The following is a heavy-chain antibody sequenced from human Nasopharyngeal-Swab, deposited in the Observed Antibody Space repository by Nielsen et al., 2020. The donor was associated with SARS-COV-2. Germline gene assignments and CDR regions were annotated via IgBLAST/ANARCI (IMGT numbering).Heavy chain of an antibody. CDR1: GFTFDDYT. CDR2: ISWDGGST. V-gene: IGHV3-43*01. D-gene: IGHD3-3*01. CDR3: ARGGPVQIFGVAGAFDI. Sequence: GESLKISCAASGFTFDDYTMHWVRQAPGKGLEWVSLISWDGGSTYYADSVKGRFTISRDNSKNSLYLQMNSLRAEDTAVYYCARGGPVQIFGVAGAFDIWGQGTMVTVSS. J-gene: IGHJ3*02.